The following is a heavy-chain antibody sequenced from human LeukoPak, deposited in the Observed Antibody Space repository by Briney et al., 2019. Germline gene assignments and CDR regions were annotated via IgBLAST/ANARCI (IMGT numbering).Heavy chain of an antibody. J-gene: IGHJ3*02. D-gene: IGHD6-19*01. Sequence: PGGSLRLSCAASGFTFSSYDMHWVRQATGKGLXXXXAIGTAGDTYYPGSVKGRFTISRENAKNSLYLQMNSLRAGDTAVYYCARAVAVAGDAFDIWGQGTMVTVSS. CDR2: IGTAGDT. CDR3: ARAVAVAGDAFDI. V-gene: IGHV3-13*01. CDR1: GFTFSSYD.